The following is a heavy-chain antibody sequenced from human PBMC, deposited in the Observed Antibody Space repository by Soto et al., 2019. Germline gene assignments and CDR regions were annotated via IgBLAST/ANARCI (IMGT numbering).Heavy chain of an antibody. CDR3: ARDAYYDFWSGYYTPHYYYYYGMDV. CDR2: ISSSGSTI. CDR1: GFTFSSYE. V-gene: IGHV3-48*03. D-gene: IGHD3-3*01. J-gene: IGHJ6*02. Sequence: EVQLVESGGGLVQPGGSLRLSCAASGFTFSSYEMNWVRQAPGKGLEWVSYISSSGSTIYYADSVKGRFTISRDNAKNSLYLQMNSLRAEDTAVYYCARDAYYDFWSGYYTPHYYYYYGMDVWGQGTTVTVSS.